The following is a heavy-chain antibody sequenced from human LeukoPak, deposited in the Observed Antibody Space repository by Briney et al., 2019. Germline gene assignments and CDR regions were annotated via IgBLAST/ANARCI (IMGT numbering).Heavy chain of an antibody. J-gene: IGHJ2*01. V-gene: IGHV4-59*08. CDR2: IYYSGST. D-gene: IGHD4-17*01. CDR3: ARSGGSTVTPRYFDL. Sequence: PSETLSLTCTVSGGSISSYYWSWIRQPPGKGLEWIGYIYYSGSTNYNPSLKSRVTISVDTSKNQFSLKLSSVTAADTAVYYCARSGGSTVTPRYFDLWGRGTLVPVSS. CDR1: GGSISSYY.